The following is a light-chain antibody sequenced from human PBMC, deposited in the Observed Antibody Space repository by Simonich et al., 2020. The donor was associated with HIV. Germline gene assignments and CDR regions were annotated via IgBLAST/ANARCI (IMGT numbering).Light chain of an antibody. V-gene: IGLV2-14*01. CDR1: SSEGGGYNY. Sequence: QSALTQPASVSGSPGQSITISCTGTSSEGGGYNYVSWYQQHPGKAPKLMIYDVSKRPSGVSTRFSGSKSGNTASLTISGLQAEDEADYYCSSYTSSSTRVFGGGTKLTVL. CDR2: DVS. CDR3: SSYTSSSTRV. J-gene: IGLJ3*02.